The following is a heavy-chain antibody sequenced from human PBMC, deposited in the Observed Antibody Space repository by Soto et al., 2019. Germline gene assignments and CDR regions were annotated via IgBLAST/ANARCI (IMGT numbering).Heavy chain of an antibody. D-gene: IGHD6-6*01. CDR3: ARAREPEYSSSIFFDY. CDR2: IYSAGST. CDR1: GLTVSRAQ. V-gene: IGHV3-53*01. J-gene: IGHJ4*01. Sequence: PGGSLRLSCAVSGLTVSRAQMSWVRQAPGKGLQWVSVIYSAGSTYYANAVKGRFSISRDISANKIFLEFNGLTVDDTAVYYCARAREPEYSSSIFFDYWGRGTVVTVSS.